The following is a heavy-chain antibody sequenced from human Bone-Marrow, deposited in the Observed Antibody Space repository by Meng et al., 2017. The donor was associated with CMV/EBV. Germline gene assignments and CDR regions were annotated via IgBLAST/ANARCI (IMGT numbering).Heavy chain of an antibody. CDR1: GYTFTGYY. J-gene: IGHJ6*02. V-gene: IGHV1-2*02. Sequence: ASVKVSCKASGYTFTGYYMHWVRQAPGQGLEWMGWINPNSGGTNYAQKFQGRVTMTRDTSISTAYMELSRLRSDDTAVYYCAREDYDFWSGYHRGYYYYGMDVWGQGTTVTVSS. CDR2: INPNSGGT. D-gene: IGHD3-3*01. CDR3: AREDYDFWSGYHRGYYYYGMDV.